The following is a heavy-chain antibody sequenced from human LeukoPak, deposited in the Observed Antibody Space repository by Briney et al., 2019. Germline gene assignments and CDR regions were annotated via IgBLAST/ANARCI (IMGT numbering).Heavy chain of an antibody. CDR3: ARDHDTTPFDF. CDR1: GFTFSSYS. J-gene: IGHJ4*02. V-gene: IGHV3-21*04. CDR2: ISSRSVYI. Sequence: GGSLRLSCAASGFTFSSYSMNWVRQAPGKGLEWVSAISSRSVYIYSADSVRGRFTISRDDAENSLFLQMNSLRAEDTAVYYCARDHDTTPFDFWGQGTLVSVSS. D-gene: IGHD1-26*01.